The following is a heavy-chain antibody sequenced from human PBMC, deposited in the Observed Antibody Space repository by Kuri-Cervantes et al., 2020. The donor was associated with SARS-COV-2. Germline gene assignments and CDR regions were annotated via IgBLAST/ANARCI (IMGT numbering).Heavy chain of an antibody. CDR2: FDPEDGET. D-gene: IGHD6-19*01. CDR3: ARAFDSSGWSSYCY. CDR1: GYTLTELS. V-gene: IGHV1-24*01. J-gene: IGHJ4*02. Sequence: ASVKVSCKVSGYTLTELSMHWVRQAPGKGLEWMGGFDPEDGETIYAQKFQGRVTMTEDTSTDTAYMELSSLRSEDTAVYYCARAFDSSGWSSYCYWGKGTLVTVSS.